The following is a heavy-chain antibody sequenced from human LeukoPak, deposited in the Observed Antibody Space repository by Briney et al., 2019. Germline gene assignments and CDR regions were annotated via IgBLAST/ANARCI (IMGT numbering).Heavy chain of an antibody. CDR2: IIPIFGTA. CDR3: ARASSDYVWGSYRSPYYYYGMDV. Sequence: ASVKVSCKASGGTFSSYAISWVRQAPGQGLEWMGGIIPIFGTANYAQKFQGRVTITADKSTSTAYMELSSPRSEDTAVYYCARASSDYVWGSYRSPYYYYGMDVWGKGTTVTVSS. D-gene: IGHD3-16*02. J-gene: IGHJ6*04. V-gene: IGHV1-69*06. CDR1: GGTFSSYA.